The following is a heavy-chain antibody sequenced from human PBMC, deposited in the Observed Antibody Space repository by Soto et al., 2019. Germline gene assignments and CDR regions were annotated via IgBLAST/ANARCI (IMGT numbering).Heavy chain of an antibody. V-gene: IGHV4-39*02. J-gene: IGHJ5*02. D-gene: IGHD2-15*01. CDR1: GGSINYNSYY. CDR2: IFYTGTT. Sequence: LSLTCSVSGGSINYNSYYWGWIRQPPGKGLEWVGGIFYTGTTYYSPSLKDRVTISVDTSKNSFSLNLTSVTAADTAVYFCARLVVVAPVDNAWGQGTPVTVSS. CDR3: ARLVVVAPVDNA.